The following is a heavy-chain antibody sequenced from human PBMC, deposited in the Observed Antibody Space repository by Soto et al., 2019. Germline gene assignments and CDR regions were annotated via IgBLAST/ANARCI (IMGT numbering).Heavy chain of an antibody. CDR2: ISWDGDST. D-gene: IGHD6-19*01. CDR1: GFTFDDYT. CDR3: AKDIASSGWYSLDY. Sequence: EVQLVESGGVVVQPGGSLRLSCAASGFTFDDYTMHWVRQAPGKGLEWVSLISWDGDSTYYADSVKGRFTMSRDNSENSLYLQMNSLRTEDTAFYYCAKDIASSGWYSLDYWGQVTLVTVSS. V-gene: IGHV3-43*01. J-gene: IGHJ4*02.